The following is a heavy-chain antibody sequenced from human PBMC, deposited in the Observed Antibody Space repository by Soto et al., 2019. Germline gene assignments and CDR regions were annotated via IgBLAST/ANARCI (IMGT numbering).Heavy chain of an antibody. V-gene: IGHV4-59*01. J-gene: IGHJ4*02. D-gene: IGHD6-13*01. CDR2: IYNIGST. CDR1: GGSITSYY. CDR3: ARDRRRYSLLYSFDD. Sequence: SETLSLTCTVSGGSITSYYWNWIRQPPGKGLEWIGYIYNIGSTNYNPSLKSRVTMSVDTSKNQFSLELSSVTAADTAVYYCARDRRRYSLLYSFDDWGQGTLVTVSS.